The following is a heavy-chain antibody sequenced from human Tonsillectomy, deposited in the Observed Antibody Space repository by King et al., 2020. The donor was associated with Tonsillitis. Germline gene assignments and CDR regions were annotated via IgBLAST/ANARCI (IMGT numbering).Heavy chain of an antibody. V-gene: IGHV3-15*01. J-gene: IGHJ4*02. CDR2: IKSKTDGGTT. D-gene: IGHD6-19*01. CDR3: TTDDYSSGWYGIDY. CDR1: GFTFSSAW. Sequence: QLVQSGGGLVKPGGSLRLSCAASGFTFSSAWMSWVRQAPGKGLEWVGRIKSKTDGGTTDYAAPVKGRFTISRDDSKNTLYLQMNSLKTEDTAVYYCTTDDYSSGWYGIDYWGQGTLVTVSS.